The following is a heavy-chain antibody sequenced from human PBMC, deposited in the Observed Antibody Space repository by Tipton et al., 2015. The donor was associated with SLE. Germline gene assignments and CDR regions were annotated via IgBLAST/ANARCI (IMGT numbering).Heavy chain of an antibody. V-gene: IGHV3-48*01. CDR2: ISSSGSTI. CDR1: GFTFSSYS. J-gene: IGHJ3*02. Sequence: SLRLSCAASGFTFSSYSMNWVRQAPGKGLEWVSYISSSGSTIYYADSVKGRFTISRDNAKNSLYLQMNSLRAEDTAVYYCARSSGSYWGAFDIWGQGTMVTVSS. D-gene: IGHD1-26*01. CDR3: ARSSGSYWGAFDI.